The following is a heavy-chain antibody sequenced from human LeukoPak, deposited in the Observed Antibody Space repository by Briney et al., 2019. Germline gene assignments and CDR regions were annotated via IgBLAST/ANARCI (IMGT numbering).Heavy chain of an antibody. CDR2: ISYDGSNI. CDR1: GFTFSSYG. D-gene: IGHD5-18*01. V-gene: IGHV3-30*18. CDR3: AKTPEGDTATDDY. Sequence: GGSLRLSCAASGFTFSSYGMHWVRQAPGKGLEWVAVISYDGSNIYYADSVKGRFTISRDNSKNTLYLQMNSLRAEDTAVYYCAKTPEGDTATDDYWGQGTLVTVSS. J-gene: IGHJ4*02.